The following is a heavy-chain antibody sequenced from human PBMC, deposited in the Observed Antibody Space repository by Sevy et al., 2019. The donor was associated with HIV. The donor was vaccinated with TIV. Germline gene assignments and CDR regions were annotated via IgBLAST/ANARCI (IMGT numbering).Heavy chain of an antibody. V-gene: IGHV3-48*03. CDR1: GFTFSSYE. D-gene: IGHD5-18*01. CDR2: ISSSGSTI. Sequence: GGSLRLSCAASGFTFSSYEMNWVRQAPGKGLEWVSYISSSGSTIYYADSVKGRFTISRDNAKNSLYLQMNSLRAEDTAVYYCASLNGYSYGGRFDYWGQGTLVTVSS. J-gene: IGHJ4*02. CDR3: ASLNGYSYGGRFDY.